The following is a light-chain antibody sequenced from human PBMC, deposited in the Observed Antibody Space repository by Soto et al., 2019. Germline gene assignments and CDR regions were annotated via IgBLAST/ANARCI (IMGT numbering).Light chain of an antibody. CDR3: QQYNSYVT. CDR2: KAS. J-gene: IGKJ2*01. V-gene: IGKV1-5*03. CDR1: QSISIW. Sequence: DIQMTQSPSTLSASVGDIVTITCRASQSISIWLAWYQQKPGKAPNLLIYKASSLGSGVPSRFSGSGAGTEFTLTISSLQSDDFTTNYCQQYNSYVTFGEGTKLEIK.